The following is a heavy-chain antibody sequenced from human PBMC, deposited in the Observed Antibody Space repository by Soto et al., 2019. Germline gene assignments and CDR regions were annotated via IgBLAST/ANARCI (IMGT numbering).Heavy chain of an antibody. D-gene: IGHD2-15*01. CDR1: GYTFTSYG. CDR2: ISAYNGNT. Sequence: ASVNVSCKASGYTFTSYGISWVRQAPRPGLEWMGWISAYNGNTNYAQKLQGRVTMTTDTSTSTAYMELRSLRSDDTAVYYCARERHCSGGSCYSSYYYYYGMDVWGQGTTVTVSS. J-gene: IGHJ6*02. CDR3: ARERHCSGGSCYSSYYYYYGMDV. V-gene: IGHV1-18*01.